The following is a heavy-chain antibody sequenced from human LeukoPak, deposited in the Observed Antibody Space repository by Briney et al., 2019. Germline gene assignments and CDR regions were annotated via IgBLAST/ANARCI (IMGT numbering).Heavy chain of an antibody. J-gene: IGHJ6*04. Sequence: ASVKVSCKASGYTFTSYAMRWVRQAPGQRLEWMGWINAGNGNTKYSQKFQGRVTITRDTSASTAYMELSSLRSEDTAVYYCARDKPYGSGSYYIREYYGMDVWGKGTTVTVSS. CDR3: ARDKPYGSGSYYIREYYGMDV. V-gene: IGHV1-3*01. CDR1: GYTFTSYA. CDR2: INAGNGNT. D-gene: IGHD3-10*01.